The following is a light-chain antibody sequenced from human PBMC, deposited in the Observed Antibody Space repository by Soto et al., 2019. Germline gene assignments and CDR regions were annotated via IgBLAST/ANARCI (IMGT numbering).Light chain of an antibody. CDR1: SSDVGGYNY. Sequence: LTQPASVSGSPGQSITISCTGTSSDVGGYNYVSWYQQHPGKAPKIIIYEVTNRPSGVSNRFSGSKSGNTASLTISGLQAEDEADYYCSSKTSSRTPFVFGTGTKVTVL. CDR3: SSKTSSRTPFV. J-gene: IGLJ1*01. CDR2: EVT. V-gene: IGLV2-14*01.